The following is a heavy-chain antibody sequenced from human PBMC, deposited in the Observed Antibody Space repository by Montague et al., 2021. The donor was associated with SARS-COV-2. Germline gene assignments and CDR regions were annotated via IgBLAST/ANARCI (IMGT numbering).Heavy chain of an antibody. V-gene: IGHV4-39*01. CDR1: GGSISSTSYY. D-gene: IGHD6-19*01. CDR3: VRQPGQWLPREWFWFDP. J-gene: IGHJ5*02. Sequence: SETLSLTCTVSGGSISSTSYYRGWIRQPPGKGLEWTGSIYYSGSTYYNPSLKSRVTISVDTSKNQFSLKLSSVTAADTAVYYCVRQPGQWLPREWFWFDPWGQGTLVTVSS. CDR2: IYYSGST.